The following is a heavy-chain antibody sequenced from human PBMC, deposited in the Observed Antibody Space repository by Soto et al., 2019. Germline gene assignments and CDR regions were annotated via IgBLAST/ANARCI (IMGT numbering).Heavy chain of an antibody. D-gene: IGHD6-19*01. J-gene: IGHJ4*02. CDR3: ANERSSGWSFDY. CDR1: GFTFSTYA. Sequence: EVQLLESGGGLVQPGGSLRLSCAASGFTFSTYAMNWVRQAPGKGLEWVSGISGSGDSTYYADSVKGRFTVSRDNSNNTLYLQMNSLRGEDTAVFYCANERSSGWSFDYWSQGTLVTVSP. V-gene: IGHV3-23*01. CDR2: ISGSGDST.